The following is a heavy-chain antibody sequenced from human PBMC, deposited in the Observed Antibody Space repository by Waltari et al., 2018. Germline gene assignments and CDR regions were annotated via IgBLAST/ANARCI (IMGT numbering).Heavy chain of an antibody. V-gene: IGHV1-69*01. J-gene: IGHJ5*02. CDR2: IIPIFGTA. D-gene: IGHD3-3*01. CDR3: ARDPTYYDCWSGYYRPHWFDP. Sequence: QVQLVQSGAEVKKPGSSVKVSCKASGGTFSSYAISWVRQAPGQGLEWMGGIIPIFGTANYAQKFQGRVTITADESTSTAYMELSSLRSEDTAVYYCARDPTYYDCWSGYYRPHWFDPWGQGTLVTVSS. CDR1: GGTFSSYA.